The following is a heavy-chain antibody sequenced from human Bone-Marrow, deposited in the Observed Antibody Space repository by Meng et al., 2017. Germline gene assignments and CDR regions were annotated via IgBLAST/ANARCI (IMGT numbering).Heavy chain of an antibody. V-gene: IGHV3-23*01. CDR3: ARAASSYGAGHYGMDV. CDR1: GFTFSSYA. Sequence: GESLKISCAASGFTFSSYAMSWVRQAPGKGLEWVSAISGGGGSTYYADSVKGRFTISRDNSKNTLYLQMNSLRAEDTAVYYCARAASSYGAGHYGMDVWGQGTTVTVSS. CDR2: ISGGGGST. J-gene: IGHJ6*02. D-gene: IGHD5-18*01.